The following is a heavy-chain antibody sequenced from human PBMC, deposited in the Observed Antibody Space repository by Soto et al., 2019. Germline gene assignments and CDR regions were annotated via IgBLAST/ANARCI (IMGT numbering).Heavy chain of an antibody. V-gene: IGHV4-31*03. CDR1: GGPISSGGYY. J-gene: IGHJ5*02. CDR2: IYYSGST. Sequence: LSLTFTISGGPISSGGYYWSWIRQHPGKGLEWIGYIYYSGSTYYNPSLKSRVTISVDTSKNQFSLKLSSVTAADTAVYYCARLTVGSYDYVWGSYRPNWFDPWGPGTLVTVS. D-gene: IGHD3-16*02. CDR3: ARLTVGSYDYVWGSYRPNWFDP.